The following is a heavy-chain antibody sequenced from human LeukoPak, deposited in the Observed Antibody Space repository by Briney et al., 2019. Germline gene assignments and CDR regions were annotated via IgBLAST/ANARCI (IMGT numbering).Heavy chain of an antibody. Sequence: PSETLSLTCTVSGGSISSYYWSWIRQPAGKGLEWIGRIYTSGSTNYNPSLKSRVTMSVDTSKNQFSLELSSVTAADTAVYYCARSYSSGWLYYFDYWGQGTLVTVSS. CDR3: ARSYSSGWLYYFDY. CDR1: GGSISSYY. V-gene: IGHV4-4*07. CDR2: IYTSGST. D-gene: IGHD6-19*01. J-gene: IGHJ4*02.